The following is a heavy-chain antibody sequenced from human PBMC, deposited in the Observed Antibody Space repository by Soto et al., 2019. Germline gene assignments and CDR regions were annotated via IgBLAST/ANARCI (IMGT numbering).Heavy chain of an antibody. J-gene: IGHJ4*02. CDR1: GFTFSSYG. Sequence: RLSCAASGFTFSSYGMHWVRQAPGKGLEWVAVISYDGSNKYYADSVKGRFTISRDNSKNTLYLQMNRLRAEDTAVYYCAKDLVLRVDTAMVTVHWGQGTLGTVTX. V-gene: IGHV3-30*18. D-gene: IGHD5-18*01. CDR2: ISYDGSNK. CDR3: AKDLVLRVDTAMVTVH.